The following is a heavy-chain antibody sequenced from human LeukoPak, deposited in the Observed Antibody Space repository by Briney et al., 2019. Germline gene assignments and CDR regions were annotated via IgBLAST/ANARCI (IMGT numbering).Heavy chain of an antibody. V-gene: IGHV3-23*01. CDR3: AKTASAYYYDSSGYYSGPYYFDY. J-gene: IGHJ4*02. D-gene: IGHD3-22*01. CDR2: ISGSGGST. CDR1: GFTVSSNY. Sequence: PGGSLRLSCAASGFTVSSNYMSWVRQAPGKGLERVSAISGSGGSTYYADSVKGRFTISRDNSKNTLYLQMNSLRAEDTAVYYCAKTASAYYYDSSGYYSGPYYFDYWGQGTLVTVSS.